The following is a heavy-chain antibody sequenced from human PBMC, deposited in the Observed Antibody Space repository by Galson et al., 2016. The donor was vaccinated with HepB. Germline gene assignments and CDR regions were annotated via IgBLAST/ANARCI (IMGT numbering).Heavy chain of an antibody. CDR2: IVDSVAT. V-gene: IGHV4-59*01. CDR1: GGSISGSY. J-gene: IGHJ1*01. CDR3: ARMGFMTAYSPAVEYFQH. D-gene: IGHD3-9*01. Sequence: SETLSLTCNVSGGSISGSYWSWIRQPPGKGLEYIGYIVDSVATNYNPSLKSRLTISLDTSKNQVSLKLRSVTAADTAVYYCARMGFMTAYSPAVEYFQHWGQGTLVTVSS.